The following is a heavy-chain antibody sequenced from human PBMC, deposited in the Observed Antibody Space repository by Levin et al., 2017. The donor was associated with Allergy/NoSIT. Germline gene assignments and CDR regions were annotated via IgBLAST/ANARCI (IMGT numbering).Heavy chain of an antibody. Sequence: PSETLSLTCTVSGGSISSSSYYWGWIRQPPGTGLEWIGSIYYSGSTYYNPSLKSRVTISVDTSKNQFSLKLTSVTAADTAVYYCARLLTGVSGGHNWFDPWGQGTLVTVSS. CDR3: ARLLTGVSGGHNWFDP. V-gene: IGHV4-39*01. CDR2: IYYSGST. D-gene: IGHD1-20*01. CDR1: GGSISSSSYY. J-gene: IGHJ5*02.